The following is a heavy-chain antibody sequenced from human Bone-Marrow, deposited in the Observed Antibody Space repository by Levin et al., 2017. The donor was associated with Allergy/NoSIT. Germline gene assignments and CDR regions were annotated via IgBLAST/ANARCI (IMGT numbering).Heavy chain of an antibody. CDR1: GYTFNRDY. CDR2: INPSDGDT. V-gene: IGHV1-46*02. D-gene: IGHD6-19*01. J-gene: IGHJ3*02. CDR3: AKSKIAVADALDI. Sequence: GGSLRLSCKASGYTFNRDYLHWVRQAPGQGFEWMGMINPSDGDTTYAQTFKGRLTMTRDTSTSTVSMELSSLRSEDTAVYYCAKSKIAVADALDIWGQGTMVTVSS.